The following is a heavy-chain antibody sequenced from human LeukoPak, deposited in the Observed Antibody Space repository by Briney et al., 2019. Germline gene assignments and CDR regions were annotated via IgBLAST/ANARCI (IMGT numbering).Heavy chain of an antibody. Sequence: PGGSLRLSCAASGFTFSSYAMSWVRQAPGKGLEWVSAISGSGGSTYYADSVRGRFTISRDNSKNTLYLQMNSLRAEDTAVYYCAKDLWAGRYHFDYWGQGTLVTVSS. D-gene: IGHD3-16*01. V-gene: IGHV3-23*01. CDR1: GFTFSSYA. CDR3: AKDLWAGRYHFDY. J-gene: IGHJ4*02. CDR2: ISGSGGST.